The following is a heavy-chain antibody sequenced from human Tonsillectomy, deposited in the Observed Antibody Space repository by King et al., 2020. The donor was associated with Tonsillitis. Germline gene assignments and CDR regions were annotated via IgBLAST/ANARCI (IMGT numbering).Heavy chain of an antibody. V-gene: IGHV3-49*03. CDR2: IRNKAYGETT. D-gene: IGHD3-3*01. CDR3: TRAAIFGVVNTPDWYFDL. J-gene: IGHJ2*01. CDR1: GFSFGDYA. Sequence: VQLVESGGALVQPGRSLRLSCTASGFSFGDYAMTWFRQAPGKGLEWVGFIRNKAYGETTQYAASVKGTFIISRDDSKSIAYLQMNSLKTEDTAMYYCTRAAIFGVVNTPDWYFDLWGRGTLVTVSS.